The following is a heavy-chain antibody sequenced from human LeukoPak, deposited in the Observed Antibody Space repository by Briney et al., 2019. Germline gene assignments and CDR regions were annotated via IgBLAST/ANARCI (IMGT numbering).Heavy chain of an antibody. J-gene: IGHJ4*02. D-gene: IGHD5-24*01. V-gene: IGHV1-69*04. CDR1: GGTFSSYT. CDR3: ARDPTSTRDGYSLFDY. Sequence: GSSVKVSCKASGGTFSSYTISWVRQAPGQGLEWMGRIIPILGIANYAQEFQGRVTITADKSTSTAYMELSSLRSEDTAVYYCARDPTSTRDGYSLFDYWGQGTLVTVSS. CDR2: IIPILGIA.